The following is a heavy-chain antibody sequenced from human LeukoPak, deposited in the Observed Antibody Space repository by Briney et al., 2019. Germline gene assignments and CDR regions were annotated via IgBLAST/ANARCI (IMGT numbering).Heavy chain of an antibody. J-gene: IGHJ4*02. V-gene: IGHV3-7*01. CDR3: ARVRFLEWSDY. CDR1: GFSLRSFW. Sequence: PRGSLRLSCAPSGFSLRSFWMTWVRQAPGKGPEWVANINQEGSEKYYGDSVKGRFTISRDNAKNTLYLEMNSLRAEDTAVYYCARVRFLEWSDYWGQGTLVTVSS. CDR2: INQEGSEK. D-gene: IGHD3-3*01.